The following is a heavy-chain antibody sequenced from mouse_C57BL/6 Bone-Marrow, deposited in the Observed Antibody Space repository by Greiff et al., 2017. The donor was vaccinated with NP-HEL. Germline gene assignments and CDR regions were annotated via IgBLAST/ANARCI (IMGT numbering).Heavy chain of an antibody. Sequence: QVQLQQPGAELVKPGASVKMSCKASGYTFTSYWITWVKQRPGQGLEWIGDIYPGSGSTNYNETFKSKATLTVDTSSSTAYMQLSSLTSEDSAFYYCARGGITTVVLYYYAMDYWGQGTSVTVSS. J-gene: IGHJ4*01. CDR2: IYPGSGST. CDR3: ARGGITTVVLYYYAMDY. CDR1: GYTFTSYW. D-gene: IGHD1-1*01. V-gene: IGHV1-55*01.